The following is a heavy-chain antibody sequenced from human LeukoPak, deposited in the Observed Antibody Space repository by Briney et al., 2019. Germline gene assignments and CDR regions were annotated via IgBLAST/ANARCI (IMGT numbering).Heavy chain of an antibody. CDR2: IRYDGSNK. D-gene: IGHD3-22*01. J-gene: IGHJ4*02. CDR1: GFTFSSYG. V-gene: IGHV3-30*02. CDR3: ARDTYYYDSSGSE. Sequence: PGGSLRLSCAASGFTFSSYGMHWVCQAPGKGLEWVAFIRYDGSNKYYADSVKGRFTISRDNSKNTLYLQMNSLRAEDTAVYYCARDTYYYDSSGSEWGQGTLVTVSS.